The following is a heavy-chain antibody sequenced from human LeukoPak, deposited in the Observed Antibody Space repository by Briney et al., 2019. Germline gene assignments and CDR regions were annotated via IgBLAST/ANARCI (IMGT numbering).Heavy chain of an antibody. D-gene: IGHD6-13*01. CDR2: IYYSGST. CDR1: SRPLSSYY. CDR3: ARHTVIAPLSSLKY. J-gene: IGHJ4*02. Sequence: TSETLSLTCTVWSRPLSSYYWLWTRQTPRKGLEWIRDIYYSGSTNYNPSLKGQVTISVDTSKNQFSLKLSSVTAADTAVYYCARHTVIAPLSSLKYWGQGTLVTVSS. V-gene: IGHV4-59*08.